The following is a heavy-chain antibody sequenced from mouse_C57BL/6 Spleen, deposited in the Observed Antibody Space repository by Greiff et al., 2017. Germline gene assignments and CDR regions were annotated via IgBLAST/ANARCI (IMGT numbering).Heavy chain of an antibody. J-gene: IGHJ3*01. Sequence: EVKLVESGGGLVKPGGSLKLSCAASGFTFSDYGMHWVRQAPEKGLEWVAYISSGSSTIYYADTVKGRFTISRDNAKNTLFLQMTSLRSEDTAMYYCAKGALGRGFAYWGQGTLVTVSA. CDR1: GFTFSDYG. V-gene: IGHV5-17*01. CDR2: ISSGSSTI. D-gene: IGHD4-1*01. CDR3: AKGALGRGFAY.